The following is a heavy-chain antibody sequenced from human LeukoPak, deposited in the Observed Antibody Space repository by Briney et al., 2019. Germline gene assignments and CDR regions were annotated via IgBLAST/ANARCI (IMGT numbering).Heavy chain of an antibody. Sequence: PGGSLRLSCAASGFTFSSYEMNWVRQAPGKGLEWVSYISSSGSTIYYADSVKGRFTISRDNAKNSLYLQMNSLRADDTAVYYCARVSGGAFDIWGRGTMVTVSS. CDR1: GFTFSSYE. CDR3: ARVSGGAFDI. V-gene: IGHV3-48*03. CDR2: ISSSGSTI. J-gene: IGHJ3*02. D-gene: IGHD3-16*01.